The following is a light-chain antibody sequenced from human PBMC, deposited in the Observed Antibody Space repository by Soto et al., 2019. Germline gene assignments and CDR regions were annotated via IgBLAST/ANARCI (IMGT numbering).Light chain of an antibody. V-gene: IGKV1-5*03. CDR1: QTISSW. Sequence: DIQMTQSPSTLSGSVGDRVTITCRASQTISSWLAWYQQKPGKAPKLLIYKASSLESGVPSRFSGSGSGTEFTLTISSLQPDDFATYYCKQYNSYSTCGQGTKGDIK. CDR2: KAS. J-gene: IGKJ1*01. CDR3: KQYNSYST.